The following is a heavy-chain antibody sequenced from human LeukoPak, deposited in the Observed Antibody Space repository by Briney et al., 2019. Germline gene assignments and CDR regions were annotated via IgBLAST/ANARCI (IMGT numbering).Heavy chain of an antibody. CDR2: IGISSGNT. Sequence: PGGSLRLSCAASGFPFNEYSMNWVRQAPGKGLEWISYIGISSGNTKYADSVKGRFTISGDKAKNSLYLQMNSLRVEDTAVYYCARDYKYAFDNWGQGTLVTVSS. D-gene: IGHD5-24*01. CDR3: ARDYKYAFDN. V-gene: IGHV3-11*06. CDR1: GFPFNEYS. J-gene: IGHJ4*02.